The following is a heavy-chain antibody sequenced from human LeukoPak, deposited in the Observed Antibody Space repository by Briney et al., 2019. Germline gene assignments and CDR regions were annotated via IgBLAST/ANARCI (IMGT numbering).Heavy chain of an antibody. D-gene: IGHD6-19*01. CDR2: ISSSDNTI. CDR3: ATNLRGSGWPLDH. CDR1: GFAFSSYD. Sequence: PGGSLRLSCAAPGFAFSSYDMNWVRQAPGKGLEWISYISSSDNTIYYADSVKGRFTISRDNAKNSLYLQMNSLGAEDTAVYFCATNLRGSGWPLDHWGQGTLVTVSS. V-gene: IGHV3-48*03. J-gene: IGHJ4*02.